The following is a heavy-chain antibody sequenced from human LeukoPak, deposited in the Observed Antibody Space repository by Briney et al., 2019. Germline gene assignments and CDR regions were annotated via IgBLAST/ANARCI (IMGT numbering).Heavy chain of an antibody. CDR3: ARYGGSGWVIDK. CDR2: IYYNGAT. J-gene: IGHJ4*02. Sequence: SETLSLTCTVSGGSISSDYWTWIRQPPTKGLEWIGYIYYNGATSYNTSLKSRVTMSVDTSKKHFSLKMTSVTAADTAVYYCARYGGSGWVIDKWGQGTPVTVSS. V-gene: IGHV4-59*08. CDR1: GGSISSDY. D-gene: IGHD6-19*01.